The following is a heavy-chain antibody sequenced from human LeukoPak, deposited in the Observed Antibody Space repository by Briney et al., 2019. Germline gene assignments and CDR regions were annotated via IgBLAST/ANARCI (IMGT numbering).Heavy chain of an antibody. CDR1: GGTFSSYA. Sequence: SVKVSCKASGGTFSSYAISWVRQAPGQGLEWMGRIIPILGIANYAQKFQGRVTITADKSTSTAYMELSSLRSEDTAVYYCARGGESCSGGSCYFYYGMDVWGQGTTVTVSS. CDR2: IIPILGIA. J-gene: IGHJ6*02. D-gene: IGHD2-15*01. V-gene: IGHV1-69*04. CDR3: ARGGESCSGGSCYFYYGMDV.